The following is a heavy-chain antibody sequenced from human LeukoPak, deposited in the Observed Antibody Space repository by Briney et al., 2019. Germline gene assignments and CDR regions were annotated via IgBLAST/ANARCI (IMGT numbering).Heavy chain of an antibody. CDR2: IYYSGST. Sequence: PSETLSLTCTVSGGSISSSSYYWGWIRQPPGKGLEWIGSIYYSGSTYYNPSLKSRVTISVDTSKNQFSLKLSSVTAADTAVYYCARRDENYGSGSPFDYWGQGTLVTVSS. CDR3: ARRDENYGSGSPFDY. V-gene: IGHV4-39*07. J-gene: IGHJ4*02. CDR1: GGSISSSSYY. D-gene: IGHD3-10*01.